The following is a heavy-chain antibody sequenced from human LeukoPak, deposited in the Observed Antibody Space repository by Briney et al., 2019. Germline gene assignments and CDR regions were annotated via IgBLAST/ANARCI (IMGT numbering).Heavy chain of an antibody. J-gene: IGHJ4*02. CDR3: AREGSGYYIDH. D-gene: IGHD3-22*01. CDR2: IKQGGSEK. Sequence: GGSLRLSCAASGFTFSSYWMSWVRQAPGKGLEWVANIKQGGSEKYYVDSVKGRFTISRDNAKNSLYLQVNSLRAEDTAVYFCAREGSGYYIDHWGQGTLVTVSS. V-gene: IGHV3-7*01. CDR1: GFTFSSYW.